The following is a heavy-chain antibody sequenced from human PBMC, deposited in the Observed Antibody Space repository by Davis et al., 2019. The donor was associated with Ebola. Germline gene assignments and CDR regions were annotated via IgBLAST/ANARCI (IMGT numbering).Heavy chain of an antibody. CDR3: AKRHVYYYYYGMDV. CDR1: GFTFGDYA. V-gene: IGHV3-21*01. J-gene: IGHJ6*02. CDR2: ISSSSSYI. Sequence: GESLKISCTASGFTFGDYAMNWVRQAPGKGLEWVSSISSSSSYIYYADSVKGRFTISRDNAKNSLYLQMNSLRAEDTAVYYCAKRHVYYYYYGMDVWGQGTTVTVSS.